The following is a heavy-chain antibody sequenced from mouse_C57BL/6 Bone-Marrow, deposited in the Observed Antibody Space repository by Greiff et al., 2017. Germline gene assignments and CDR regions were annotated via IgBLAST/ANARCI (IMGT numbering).Heavy chain of an antibody. CDR3: AEGYTAWFAY. CDR1: GYSFTNYG. Sequence: QVQLQQSGPELVRPGASVKLSCKASGYSFTNYGISWVKQSNGQGLEWIGVIYPSCGTTYYNETFKGKATLTADKSSSTAYMELRSLTSEDAAVYVCAEGYTAWFAYWGQGTLVTGSA. J-gene: IGHJ3*01. V-gene: IGHV1-81*01. D-gene: IGHD2-2*01. CDR2: IYPSCGTT.